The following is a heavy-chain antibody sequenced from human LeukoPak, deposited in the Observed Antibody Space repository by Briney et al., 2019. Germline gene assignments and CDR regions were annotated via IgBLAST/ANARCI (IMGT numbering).Heavy chain of an antibody. V-gene: IGHV3-74*01. CDR3: ARDQLIFSGGSCYFDY. CDR2: IESDGSDT. J-gene: IGHJ4*02. CDR1: GFTFSSYW. D-gene: IGHD2-15*01. Sequence: PGGSLRLSCAASGFTFSSYWMHWVRQAPGKGLVWVSRIESDGSDTGYADSVRGRFTISRDNSKNTLYLQMNSLRAEDTAVYYCARDQLIFSGGSCYFDYWGQGTLVTVSS.